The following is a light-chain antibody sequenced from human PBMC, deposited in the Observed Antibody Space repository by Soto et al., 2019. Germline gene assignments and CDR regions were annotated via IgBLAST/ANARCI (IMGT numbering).Light chain of an antibody. J-gene: IGKJ3*01. CDR1: QTVRSNS. CDR2: DAS. Sequence: EIEVTQSPGALCLSPGERGTLSCRASQTVRSNSLAWYQQKPGQAPRLLMYDASSRPPGIPDRFSGSGSGTDFTLTISRLEPEDFAVYYCQHSATFGPGTKVDIK. CDR3: QHSAT. V-gene: IGKV3-20*01.